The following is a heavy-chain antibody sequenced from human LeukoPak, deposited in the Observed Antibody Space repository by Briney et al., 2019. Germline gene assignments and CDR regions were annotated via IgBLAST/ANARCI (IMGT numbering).Heavy chain of an antibody. V-gene: IGHV4-31*03. CDR3: ARHKNRYSSSWYDY. CDR1: GGSISSGGYY. D-gene: IGHD6-13*01. Sequence: SQTLSLTCTVSGGSISSGGYYWSWIRQHPGKGLEWIGYIYYSGSTYYNPSLKSRVTISVDTSKNQFSLKLSSVTAADTAVYYCARHKNRYSSSWYDYWGQGTLVTVSS. J-gene: IGHJ4*02. CDR2: IYYSGST.